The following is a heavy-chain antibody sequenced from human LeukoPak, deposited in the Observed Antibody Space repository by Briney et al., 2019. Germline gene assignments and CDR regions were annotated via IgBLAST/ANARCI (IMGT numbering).Heavy chain of an antibody. CDR3: ARDLGYYDFWSGYSHFDY. V-gene: IGHV1-46*01. CDR1: GYTFTSYY. Sequence: ASVKVSCKAPGYTFTSYYMHWVRQAPGQGLEWMGIINPSGGSTSYAQKFQGRVTMTRDTSTSTVYMELSSLRSEDTAVYYCARDLGYYDFWSGYSHFDYWGQGTLVTVSS. J-gene: IGHJ4*02. CDR2: INPSGGST. D-gene: IGHD3-3*01.